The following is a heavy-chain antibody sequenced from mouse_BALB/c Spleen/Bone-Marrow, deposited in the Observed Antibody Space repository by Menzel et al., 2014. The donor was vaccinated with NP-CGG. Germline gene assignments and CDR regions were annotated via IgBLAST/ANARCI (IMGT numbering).Heavy chain of an antibody. CDR2: INPSTGYT. CDR1: GYTFTSYW. Sequence: VQLQQSGAELAKPGASVKMSCKASGYTFTSYWMHWVKQRPGQGLEWIGYINPSTGYTEYNQKFKDRATLTADKSSSTAYMQLSSLTSEDPAVYYCARSGGYDGFSYWGQGTTLTVSS. V-gene: IGHV1-7*01. D-gene: IGHD2-2*01. CDR3: ARSGGYDGFSY. J-gene: IGHJ2*01.